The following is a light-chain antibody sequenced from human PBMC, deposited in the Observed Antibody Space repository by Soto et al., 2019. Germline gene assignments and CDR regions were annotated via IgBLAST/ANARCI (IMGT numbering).Light chain of an antibody. Sequence: QSALTQPASVSGSPGQSITISCTGTSADVGGYNFVSWYQHHPGKAPKLMIYDVSNRHSGVSNRFSGSKSANTASLTISGLQAEDEADYYCSSYTSSRTHVVFGGGTKLTVL. J-gene: IGLJ2*01. CDR1: SADVGGYNF. CDR2: DVS. CDR3: SSYTSSRTHVV. V-gene: IGLV2-14*03.